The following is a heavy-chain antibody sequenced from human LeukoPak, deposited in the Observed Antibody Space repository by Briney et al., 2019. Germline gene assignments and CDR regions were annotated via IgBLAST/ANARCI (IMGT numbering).Heavy chain of an antibody. CDR1: GFSFSSCA. D-gene: IGHD2-21*01. V-gene: IGHV3-23*01. CDR3: ARDEFNSKFFQH. Sequence: GGSLRLSCAASGFSFSSCAMSWVRQAPGKGLEWVSGISGSGDSTDYADSVKGRFTISRDNAKNTLYLQMNSLRAEDTAVYFCARDEFNSKFFQHWGQGTLVTVSS. CDR2: ISGSGDST. J-gene: IGHJ1*01.